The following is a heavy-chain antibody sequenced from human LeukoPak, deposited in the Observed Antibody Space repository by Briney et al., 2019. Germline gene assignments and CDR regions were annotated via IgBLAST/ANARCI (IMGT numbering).Heavy chain of an antibody. CDR3: ARHDGYTNFDY. CDR1: GDSISSSSYY. D-gene: IGHD5-24*01. Sequence: SETLSLTCTVSGDSISSSSYYWGWIRQPPGKGLEWVESTHYSGSTYYSPSLKSRATISVDTSKNQFSLKLSSVTASDTAVYYCARHDGYTNFDYWGQGTLVTVSS. J-gene: IGHJ4*02. V-gene: IGHV4-39*01. CDR2: THYSGST.